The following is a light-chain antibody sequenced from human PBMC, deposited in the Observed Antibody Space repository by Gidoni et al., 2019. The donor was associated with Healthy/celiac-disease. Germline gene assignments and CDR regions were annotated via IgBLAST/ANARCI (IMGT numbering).Light chain of an antibody. Sequence: DIQMTQSPSSLSASVGDRVTITCRASQSISSYLNWYQQKPGKAPKLLIYAASSLQSGVPSRFSGSVSGTDFALTISSLQPEDFATYDCQQSYSTPLTFGHGTKVEIK. CDR2: AAS. CDR3: QQSYSTPLT. J-gene: IGKJ1*01. CDR1: QSISSY. V-gene: IGKV1-39*01.